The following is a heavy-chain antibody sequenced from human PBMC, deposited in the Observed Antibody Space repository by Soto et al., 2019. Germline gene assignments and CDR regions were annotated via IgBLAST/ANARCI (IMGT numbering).Heavy chain of an antibody. CDR3: ARGGIIVAGGFDP. D-gene: IGHD6-19*01. CDR2: MNPSTGNT. CDR1: GYTFTSYD. J-gene: IGHJ5*02. V-gene: IGHV1-8*01. Sequence: ASVKVSCKASGYTFTSYDIIWVRQATGQGLEWMGWMNPSTGNTDSAEKFQGRLTMTRNTSISTVYMELSSLSFEDTAVYYCARGGIIVAGGFDPWGQGTLVTVSS.